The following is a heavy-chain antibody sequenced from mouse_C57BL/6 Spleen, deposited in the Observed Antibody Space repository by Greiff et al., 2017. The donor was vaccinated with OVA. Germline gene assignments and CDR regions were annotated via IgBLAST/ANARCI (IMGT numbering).Heavy chain of an antibody. J-gene: IGHJ3*01. V-gene: IGHV1-64*01. Sequence: VQLQQPGAELVKPGASVKLSCKASGYTFTSYWMHWVKQRPGQGLEWIGMIHPNSGSTNYNEKFKSKATLTVDKSSSTAYMQLSSLTSEDSAVYYCALYYGNYGGFAYWGQGTLVTVSA. CDR1: GYTFTSYW. CDR3: ALYYGNYGGFAY. CDR2: IHPNSGST. D-gene: IGHD2-1*01.